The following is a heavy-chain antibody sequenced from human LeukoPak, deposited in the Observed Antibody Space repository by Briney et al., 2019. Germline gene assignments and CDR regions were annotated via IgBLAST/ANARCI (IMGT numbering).Heavy chain of an antibody. CDR1: GYTFTELS. CDR3: ATVAGTVTTVWFDP. J-gene: IGHJ5*02. D-gene: IGHD4-17*01. V-gene: IGHV1-24*01. Sequence: ASVKVSCKVSGYTFTELSMHWVRQAPGKGLEWMGGFDPEDGETIYAQKFQGRVTMTEDTSTDTAYMELSSLRSEDTAVYYCATVAGTVTTVWFDPWGQGTLVTVSS. CDR2: FDPEDGET.